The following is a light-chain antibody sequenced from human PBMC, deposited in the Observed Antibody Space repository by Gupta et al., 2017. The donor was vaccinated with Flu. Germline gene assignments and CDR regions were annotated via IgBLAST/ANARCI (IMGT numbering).Light chain of an antibody. J-gene: IGLJ1*01. CDR3: ASWDDSLNVPYV. V-gene: IGLV1-44*01. CDR2: SNN. CDR1: ISNIGSNT. Sequence: QSVLTQPPSASGTPGQMVTISRSGSISNIGSNTVDWYQHLPGTAPKLLIYSNNQRPSGVPDRFSASKSDTSASLAISGLQSEDEGDYYCASWDDSLNVPYVFGTGTKVTVL.